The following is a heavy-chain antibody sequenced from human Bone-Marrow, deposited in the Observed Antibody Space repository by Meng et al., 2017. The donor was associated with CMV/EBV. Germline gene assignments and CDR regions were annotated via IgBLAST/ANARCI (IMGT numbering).Heavy chain of an antibody. D-gene: IGHD1-26*01. CDR1: GFSFDDYG. J-gene: IGHJ3*01. CDR3: ARPLTFRIVGGTGSFDV. CDR2: INWNGGST. Sequence: GESLKISCAASGFSFDDYGMSWVRQAPGKGLEWVSGINWNGGSTGYVDSVKGRFTISRDNAKNSLYLQMDSLRAEDTALYYCARPLTFRIVGGTGSFDVWGQGTMVTVSS. V-gene: IGHV3-20*04.